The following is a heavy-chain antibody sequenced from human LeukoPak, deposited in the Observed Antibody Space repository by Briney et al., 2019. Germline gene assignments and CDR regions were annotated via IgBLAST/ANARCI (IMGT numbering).Heavy chain of an antibody. V-gene: IGHV4-39*01. Sequence: SETLSLTCTVSGGSISSGSYDWGWNRQPRGKGLEWIGSIYYSGSTYYNPSLKSRVTISVDTSKNQFSLKLSSVTAADTAVYYCARDYGDYAYYFDYWGQGTLVTVSS. CDR3: ARDYGDYAYYFDY. CDR2: IYYSGST. CDR1: GGSISSGSYD. J-gene: IGHJ4*02. D-gene: IGHD4-17*01.